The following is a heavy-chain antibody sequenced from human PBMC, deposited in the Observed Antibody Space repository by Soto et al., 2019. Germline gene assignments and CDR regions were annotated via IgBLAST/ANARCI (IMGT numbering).Heavy chain of an antibody. CDR3: TRGYCRGGSCYCSPSFADY. CDR2: INSDGSST. Sequence: EVQLVESGGDLVQPGGSLRLSCAASGFTFSNYWMHWVRQAPGKGLVWVSRINSDGSSTTYADSVKGRFTISRDNAKNTLYLQMNSLRAEDTAVYYCTRGYCRGGSCYCSPSFADYWGQGTLVTVSS. CDR1: GFTFSNYW. D-gene: IGHD2-15*01. V-gene: IGHV3-74*01. J-gene: IGHJ4*02.